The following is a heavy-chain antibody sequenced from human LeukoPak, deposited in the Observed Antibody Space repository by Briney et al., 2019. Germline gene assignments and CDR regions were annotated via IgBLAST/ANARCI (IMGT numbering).Heavy chain of an antibody. CDR3: ARGSMATPLN. J-gene: IGHJ4*02. V-gene: IGHV4-59*01. CDR2: IYYSGST. D-gene: IGHD5-24*01. CDR1: GYSISSYY. Sequence: SETLSLTCAVSGYSISSYYWSWIRQPPGKGLEWIGYIYYSGSTNYNPSLKSRVTISVDTSKNQFSLKLSSVTAADTAVYYCARGSMATPLNWGQGTLVTVSS.